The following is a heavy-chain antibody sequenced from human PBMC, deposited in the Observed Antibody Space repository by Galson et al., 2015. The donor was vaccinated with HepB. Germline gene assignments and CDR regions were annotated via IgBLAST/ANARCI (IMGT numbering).Heavy chain of an antibody. V-gene: IGHV3-23*01. J-gene: IGHJ4*02. Sequence: SLRLSCATSGFTFNNYAMSWVRQAPGKGLEWVSAISGCADGRYYADYVKGRLTISRDNSNNILYLQMSSLRAEDTAVYYCAKEAIHNKDFWSGYQDWGQGTLVTVSS. CDR3: AKEAIHNKDFWSGYQD. D-gene: IGHD3-3*01. CDR1: GFTFNNYA. CDR2: ISGCADGR.